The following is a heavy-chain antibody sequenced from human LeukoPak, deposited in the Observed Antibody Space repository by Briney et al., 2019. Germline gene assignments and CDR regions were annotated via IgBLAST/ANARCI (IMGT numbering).Heavy chain of an antibody. Sequence: GSLRLSCAASGFTFTSYSMNWVRQAPGKGLEWVSYIGRDSSLVDYADSVKGRFTISGDNAKNSLFLQMNSLGAEDTAVYYCARDSQYAFDYWGQGSLVTVSS. CDR1: GFTFTSYS. CDR3: ARDSQYAFDY. D-gene: IGHD2-2*01. J-gene: IGHJ4*02. CDR2: IGRDSSLV. V-gene: IGHV3-48*04.